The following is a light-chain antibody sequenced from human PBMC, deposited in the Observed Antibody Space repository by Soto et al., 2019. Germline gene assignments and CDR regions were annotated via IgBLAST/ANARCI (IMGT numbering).Light chain of an antibody. CDR2: LNSDGSH. J-gene: IGLJ2*01. V-gene: IGLV4-69*01. CDR3: QTWGTGTVV. Sequence: QSVLTQSPSASASLGASVKLTCTLSSGHSTYAIAWHQQQPEKGPRYLMNLNSDGSHNKGDGIPDRFSGSSSGAERYLTISSLQSEDEGDYYCQTWGTGTVVFGGGTKLTVL. CDR1: SGHSTYA.